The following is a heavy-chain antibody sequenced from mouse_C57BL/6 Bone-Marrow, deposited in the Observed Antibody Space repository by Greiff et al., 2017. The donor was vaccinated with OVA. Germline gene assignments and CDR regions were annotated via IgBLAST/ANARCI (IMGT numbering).Heavy chain of an antibody. CDR1: GYTFTGYW. J-gene: IGHJ1*03. V-gene: IGHV1-9*01. CDR2: ILPGSGST. Sequence: QVQLKQSGAELMKPGASVKLSCKATGYTFTGYWIEWVKQRPGHGLEWIGEILPGSGSTNYNEKLKGKATFTADTASNTAYMQLSSLTNEDSAIYDWARDGKYDYDGEGWYVDVWGTGTTVNGSS. CDR3: ARDGKYDYDGEGWYVDV. D-gene: IGHD2-4*01.